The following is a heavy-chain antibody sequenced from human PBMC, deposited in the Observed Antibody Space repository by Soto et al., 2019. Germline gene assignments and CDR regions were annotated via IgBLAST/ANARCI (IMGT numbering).Heavy chain of an antibody. CDR3: ARQYSGYDSGVFDI. D-gene: IGHD5-12*01. CDR1: GGSISSSSYY. CDR2: IYYSGST. V-gene: IGHV4-39*01. J-gene: IGHJ3*02. Sequence: SETLSLTCTVSGGSISSSSYYWGWIRQPPGKGLEWIGSIYYSGSTYYNPSLKSRVTISVDTSKNQFSLKLSSVTAADTAVYYCARQYSGYDSGVFDIWGQGTMATVPS.